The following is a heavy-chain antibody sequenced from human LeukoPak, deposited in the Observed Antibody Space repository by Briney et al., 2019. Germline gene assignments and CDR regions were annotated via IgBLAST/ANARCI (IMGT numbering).Heavy chain of an antibody. J-gene: IGHJ4*02. CDR3: AKDIRRTWGRTFDY. D-gene: IGHD3-16*01. Sequence: GGSLRLSCAASGFTFSSYSMNWVRQAPGKGLEWVSYISSSSSTIYYADSVKGRFTISRDNSKNSLYLQMNSLRTEDTALYYCAKDIRRTWGRTFDYWGQGTLVTVSS. V-gene: IGHV3-48*04. CDR1: GFTFSSYS. CDR2: ISSSSSTI.